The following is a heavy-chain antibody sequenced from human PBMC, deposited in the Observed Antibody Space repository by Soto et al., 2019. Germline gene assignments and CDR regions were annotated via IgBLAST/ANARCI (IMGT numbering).Heavy chain of an antibody. J-gene: IGHJ3*02. Sequence: GGSLRLSCAASGFTFSNAWMSWVRQAPGKGLEWVGRIKSKTDGGTTDYAAPVKGRFTISRDDSKNTLYLQMNSLKTEDTAVYYCTTDAGSPQEPAFDIWGQGTMVTVSS. CDR3: TTDAGSPQEPAFDI. D-gene: IGHD2-15*01. V-gene: IGHV3-15*01. CDR2: IKSKTDGGTT. CDR1: GFTFSNAW.